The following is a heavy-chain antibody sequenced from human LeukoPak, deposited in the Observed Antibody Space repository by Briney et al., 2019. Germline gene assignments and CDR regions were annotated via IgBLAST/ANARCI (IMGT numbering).Heavy chain of an antibody. Sequence: SETLSLTCTVSGGSITNYYWSWIRQPPGKGLEWIGYIYYSGSTKYKSSLKSRVTISVDTSKNQFSLKLSSVTAADTAVYYCARGGYYGSGNDFRFDPWGQGTLVTVSS. J-gene: IGHJ5*02. CDR1: GGSITNYY. D-gene: IGHD3-10*01. CDR3: ARGGYYGSGNDFRFDP. CDR2: IYYSGST. V-gene: IGHV4-59*01.